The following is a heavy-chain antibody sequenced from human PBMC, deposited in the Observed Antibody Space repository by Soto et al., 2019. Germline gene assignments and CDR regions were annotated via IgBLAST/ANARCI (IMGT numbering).Heavy chain of an antibody. CDR3: ARETGNVLFWFDP. Sequence: SETLSLTCTVSGFSISSGGYYWSWIRQHPGKGLEWIGYIYYSGSTYYNPSLKSRVTISVDTSKNQFSLKLSSVTAADTAVYYCARETGNVLFWFDPWGQGTLVTVSS. D-gene: IGHD1-1*01. V-gene: IGHV4-31*03. J-gene: IGHJ5*02. CDR1: GFSISSGGYY. CDR2: IYYSGST.